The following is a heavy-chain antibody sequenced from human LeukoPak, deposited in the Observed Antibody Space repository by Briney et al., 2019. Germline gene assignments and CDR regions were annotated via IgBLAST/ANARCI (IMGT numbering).Heavy chain of an antibody. Sequence: GGSLRLSCAVSGFTFSGFWMSWSRQAPGRGLEWVSVLYSGGSTYYAASVKGRFTISRDNSKNTVYLQMNSLRAEDTAVYYCARGWVVATGAFDIWGHGTMVSVSS. CDR2: LYSGGST. V-gene: IGHV3-53*01. D-gene: IGHD2-15*01. CDR3: ARGWVVATGAFDI. CDR1: GFTFSGFW. J-gene: IGHJ3*02.